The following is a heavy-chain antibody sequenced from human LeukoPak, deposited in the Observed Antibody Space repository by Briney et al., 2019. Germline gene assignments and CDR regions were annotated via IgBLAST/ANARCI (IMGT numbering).Heavy chain of an antibody. CDR2: MNPNSGNT. CDR3: ARLSYGSGSYDY. V-gene: IGHV1-8*01. Sequence: ASVKVSCKASGYTFTSYDINWVRQGTGQGLEWMGWMNPNSGNTGYAQKFQGRVIKTRNTSISTAYMELSSLRSEDTAVYYCARLSYGSGSYDYWGQGTLVTVSS. CDR1: GYTFTSYD. D-gene: IGHD3-10*01. J-gene: IGHJ4*02.